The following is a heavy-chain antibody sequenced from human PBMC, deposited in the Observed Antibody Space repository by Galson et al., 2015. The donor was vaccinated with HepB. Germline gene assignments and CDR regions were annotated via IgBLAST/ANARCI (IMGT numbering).Heavy chain of an antibody. D-gene: IGHD6-6*01. CDR2: MGPNTGNT. CDR1: GYTFTSYG. V-gene: IGHV1-8*01. CDR3: ARASRSPSSPY. Sequence: SVKVSCKASGYTFTSYGITWVQQAPGQGLEGMGWMGPNTGNTDYAQKFQGRVTMTRNTSISTAYMELSSLRSEDTAVYYCARASRSPSSPYCGQRTLVTASS. J-gene: IGHJ4*02.